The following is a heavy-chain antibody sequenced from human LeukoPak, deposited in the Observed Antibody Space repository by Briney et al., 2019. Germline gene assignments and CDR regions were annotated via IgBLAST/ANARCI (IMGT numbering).Heavy chain of an antibody. CDR1: GFTFSSHW. Sequence: GGSLRLSCAASGFTFSSHWMHWVRQTPGKGLVWVSRINTDESKINHADSVKGRFTISRDNAKNMLYLQMNSLRAEDTAIYYCARKPLSGGYGGTIDYWGQGTLVTVSS. CDR3: ARKPLSGGYGGTIDY. J-gene: IGHJ4*02. V-gene: IGHV3-74*01. CDR2: INTDESKI. D-gene: IGHD5-12*01.